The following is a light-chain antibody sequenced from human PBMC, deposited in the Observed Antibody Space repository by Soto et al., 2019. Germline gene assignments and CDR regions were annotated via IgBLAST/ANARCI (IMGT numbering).Light chain of an antibody. Sequence: DIVMTQSPATLSVSPGERATLSCRASQTISSNLAWYQPKPGQTPRLLIYGASTRAAGIPARFSGSGSGTDLTLNITSLQSEDFAVYYCQQYNNWPPFTFGPGTKVDIK. CDR1: QTISSN. CDR3: QQYNNWPPFT. V-gene: IGKV3-15*01. CDR2: GAS. J-gene: IGKJ3*01.